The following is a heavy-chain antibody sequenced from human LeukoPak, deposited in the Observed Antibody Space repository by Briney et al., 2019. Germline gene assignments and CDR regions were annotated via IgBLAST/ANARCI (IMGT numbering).Heavy chain of an antibody. J-gene: IGHJ5*02. CDR3: ARGLGAYYYGSGNSFDP. V-gene: IGHV3-30*04. CDR1: GFTCSDYA. CDR2: ISFDGSNK. Sequence: GGSLTLSCAASGFTCSDYAMNWVRQAPGKGLGWVALISFDGSNKYYADSVKGRFTISRDNSKNTLYLQMNSLRAEDTAVYYCARGLGAYYYGSGNSFDPWGQGTLVTVSS. D-gene: IGHD3-10*01.